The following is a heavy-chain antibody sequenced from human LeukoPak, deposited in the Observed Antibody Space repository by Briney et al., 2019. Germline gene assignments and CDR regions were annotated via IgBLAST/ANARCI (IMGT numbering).Heavy chain of an antibody. D-gene: IGHD4-23*01. J-gene: IGHJ4*02. CDR2: LSYSSGSI. CDR3: ARVSDVYGGHFDY. CDR1: GFPFDEYV. V-gene: IGHV3-9*01. Sequence: PGRSLRLSCAASGFPFDEYVMHWVRQAPGKGLEGVSGLSYSSGSIVYVDSVKGRFTISRDNAKNSLYLQMNSLRAEDTALYHCARVSDVYGGHFDYWGQGTLVTVSS.